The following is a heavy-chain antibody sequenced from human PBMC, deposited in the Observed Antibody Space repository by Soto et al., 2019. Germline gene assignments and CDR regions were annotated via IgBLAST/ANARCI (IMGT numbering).Heavy chain of an antibody. CDR1: GFTFASSA. CDR3: AAVPSRNYYDSGAFDI. Sequence: SVKVSCKASGFTFASSAVQWVRQARGQRLEWIGWIVVGSGNTNYAQKFQERATITRDMSTSTAYMELSSLRSEDTAVYYCAAVPSRNYYDSGAFDIWGQGTMVTVSS. CDR2: IVVGSGNT. V-gene: IGHV1-58*01. J-gene: IGHJ3*02. D-gene: IGHD3-22*01.